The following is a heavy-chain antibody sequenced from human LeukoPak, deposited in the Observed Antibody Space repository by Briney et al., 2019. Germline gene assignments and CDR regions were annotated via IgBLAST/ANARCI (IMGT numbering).Heavy chain of an antibody. V-gene: IGHV1-8*01. CDR1: GYTFTSYD. Sequence: ASVKVSCKASGYTFTSYDINWVRQATGQGLEWMGWMNPNSGNTGYAQKFQGRVTMTRNTSISTAYMELSSLRSEDTAVYYCARGTVVTSQYYYGMDVWGQGTTVTVSS. D-gene: IGHD4-23*01. CDR2: MNPNSGNT. CDR3: ARGTVVTSQYYYGMDV. J-gene: IGHJ6*02.